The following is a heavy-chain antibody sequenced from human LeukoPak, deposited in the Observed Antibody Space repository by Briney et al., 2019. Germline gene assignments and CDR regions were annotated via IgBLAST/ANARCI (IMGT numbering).Heavy chain of an antibody. J-gene: IGHJ4*02. CDR1: GFTFSSYA. CDR2: ISYDGSNK. D-gene: IGHD4-11*01. CDR3: ARDHTVPEVFGH. Sequence: GGSLRLSCAASGFTFSSYAMHWVRQAPGKGLEWVAVISYDGSNKYYADSVKGRFTISRDNSKNTLYLQMNSLRAEDTAVYYCARDHTVPEVFGHWGQGTLVTVSS. V-gene: IGHV3-30-3*01.